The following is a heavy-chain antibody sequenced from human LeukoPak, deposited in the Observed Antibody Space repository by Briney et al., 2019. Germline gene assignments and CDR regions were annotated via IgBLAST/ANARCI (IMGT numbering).Heavy chain of an antibody. Sequence: PSETLSLTCTVSGGSISSSSYYWGWIRQPPGKGLEWIGTIYYSGSTYHNPSLKSRLTISVDTSKNQFSLKLSSVTAADTAVYYCARDPKFSGEYLQHWGQGTLVTVSS. J-gene: IGHJ1*01. CDR3: ARDPKFSGEYLQH. CDR1: GGSISSSSYY. CDR2: IYYSGST. D-gene: IGHD3-3*02. V-gene: IGHV4-39*02.